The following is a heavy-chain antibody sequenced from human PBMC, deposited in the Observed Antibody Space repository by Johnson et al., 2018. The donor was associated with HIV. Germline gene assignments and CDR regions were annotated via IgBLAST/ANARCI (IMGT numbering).Heavy chain of an antibody. V-gene: IGHV3-66*01. J-gene: IGHJ3*02. D-gene: IGHD1-26*01. Sequence: EVQLVESGGGLVQPGGSLRLSCAASGFTVSSNYMSWVRQAPGKGLEWVSVIYSGGSTYYADSVKGRFTISRDNSKNTLYLQMNSLRAEDPAVYYCARWGRWDLGDAFDIWGQGTMVTVSS. CDR2: IYSGGST. CDR3: ARWGRWDLGDAFDI. CDR1: GFTVSSNY.